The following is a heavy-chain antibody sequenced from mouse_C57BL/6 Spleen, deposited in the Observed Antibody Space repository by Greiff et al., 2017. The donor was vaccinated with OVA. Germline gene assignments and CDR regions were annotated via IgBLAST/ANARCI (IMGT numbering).Heavy chain of an antibody. CDR1: GYTFTDYE. D-gene: IGHD1-1*01. V-gene: IGHV1-15*01. J-gene: IGHJ3*01. CDR3: TRDYYGSAWFAY. CDR2: IDPETGGT. Sequence: VQLQQSGAELVRPWASVTLSCKASGYTFTDYEMHWVKQTPVHGLEWIGAIDPETGGTAYNQKFKGKAILTADKSSSTAYMELRSLTSEDSAVYYCTRDYYGSAWFAYWGQGTLVTVSA.